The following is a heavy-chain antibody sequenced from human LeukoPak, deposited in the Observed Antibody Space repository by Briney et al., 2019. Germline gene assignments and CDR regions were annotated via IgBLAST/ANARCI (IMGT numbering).Heavy chain of an antibody. D-gene: IGHD2-21*02. CDR3: ARHPGSVVVTANNWFDP. Sequence: PSETLSLTCTVSGGSISSSSYYWGWIRQPPGKGLEWIGSIYYSGSTYYNPSLKSRVTISVDTSKNQFSLKLSSVTAADTAVYYCARHPGSVVVTANNWFDPWGQGTLVTVSS. J-gene: IGHJ5*02. CDR2: IYYSGST. V-gene: IGHV4-39*01. CDR1: GGSISSSSYY.